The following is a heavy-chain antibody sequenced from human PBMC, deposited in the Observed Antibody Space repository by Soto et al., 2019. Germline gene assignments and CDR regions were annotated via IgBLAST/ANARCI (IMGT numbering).Heavy chain of an antibody. V-gene: IGHV3-21*01. Sequence: GGSLRLSFEASGFTFSRFSMNWVRQVPGKGLEWVASISSASSETWYADSVKGRFIISRDNAQNSLFLQMNTLRPEDSAIYYCARVAYWGPGTQVTVSS. J-gene: IGHJ4*02. CDR3: ARVAY. CDR2: ISSASSET. CDR1: GFTFSRFS.